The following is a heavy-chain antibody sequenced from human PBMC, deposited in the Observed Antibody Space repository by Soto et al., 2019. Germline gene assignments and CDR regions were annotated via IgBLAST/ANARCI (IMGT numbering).Heavy chain of an antibody. CDR1: GFTFSSYA. V-gene: IGHV3-30-3*01. J-gene: IGHJ4*02. CDR2: ISYDGSNK. D-gene: IGHD5-18*01. Sequence: GGSLRLSCAASGFTFSSYAMHWVRQAPGKGLEWVAVISYDGSNKYYADSVKGRFTISRDNSKNTRYLQLNSLRAEDTAVYYCASTERAERGYSYVLDYWGQGPLVTVSS. CDR3: ASTERAERGYSYVLDY.